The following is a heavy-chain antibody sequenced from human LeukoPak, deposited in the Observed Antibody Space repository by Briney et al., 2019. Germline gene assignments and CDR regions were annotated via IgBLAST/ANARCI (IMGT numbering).Heavy chain of an antibody. J-gene: IGHJ6*02. CDR1: GGSFSGYY. D-gene: IGHD3-22*01. CDR2: INHSGST. CDR3: ARGYYYDSSGYYYEDYYYYGMDV. Sequence: SETLSLTCAVYGGSFSGYYWSWIRQPPGKGLEWIGEINHSGSTNYNPSLKSRVTISVDTSKNQFSLKLSSVTAADTAVYYCARGYYYDSSGYYYEDYYYYGMDVWGQGTTVTVSS. V-gene: IGHV4-34*01.